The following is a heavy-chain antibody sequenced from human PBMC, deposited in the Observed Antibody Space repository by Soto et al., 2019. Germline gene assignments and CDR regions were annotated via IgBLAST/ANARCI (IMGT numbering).Heavy chain of an antibody. CDR2: ISYDGSNK. V-gene: IGHV3-30*18. D-gene: IGHD1-20*01. Sequence: QPXGPLGRSCSASGFTFSSYGMHWVRQAPGKGLEWVAVISYDGSNKYYADSVKGRFTISRDNSKNTLYLQMNSLRAEDTAVYYCEKDDGPGFRYNWKQDAFDIWGQGTMVTV. J-gene: IGHJ3*02. CDR1: GFTFSSYG. CDR3: EKDDGPGFRYNWKQDAFDI.